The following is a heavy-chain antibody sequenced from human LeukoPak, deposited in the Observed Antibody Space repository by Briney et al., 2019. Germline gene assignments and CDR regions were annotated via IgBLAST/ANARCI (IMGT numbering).Heavy chain of an antibody. V-gene: IGHV4-59*01. CDR1: GGSISSYY. CDR2: IYYSGGT. CDR3: ARTTEGGYSYGYFYYYYMDV. Sequence: PSETLSLTCTVSGGSISSYYWSWIRQPPGKGLEWIGYIYYSGGTNYKSSPKSRVTISVDTSKNQFSLKLRSVTAADTAVYYCARTTEGGYSYGYFYYYYMDVWGKGTTVTISS. J-gene: IGHJ6*03. D-gene: IGHD5-18*01.